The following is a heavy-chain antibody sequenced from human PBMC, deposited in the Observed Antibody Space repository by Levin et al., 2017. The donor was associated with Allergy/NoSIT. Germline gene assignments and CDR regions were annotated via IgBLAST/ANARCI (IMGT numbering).Heavy chain of an antibody. V-gene: IGHV3-30*18. Sequence: GGSLRLSCAASGFTFSSYGMHWVRQAPGKGLEWVAVISYDGSNKYYADSVKGRFTISRDNSKNTLYLQMNSLRAEDTAVYYCAKDRVDYYYGMDVWGQGTTVTVSS. CDR2: ISYDGSNK. J-gene: IGHJ6*02. CDR3: AKDRVDYYYGMDV. CDR1: GFTFSSYG.